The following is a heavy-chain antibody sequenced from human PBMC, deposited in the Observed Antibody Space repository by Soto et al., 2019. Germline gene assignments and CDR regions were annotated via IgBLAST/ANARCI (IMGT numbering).Heavy chain of an antibody. CDR1: GGSISSGDYY. D-gene: IGHD3-16*02. J-gene: IGHJ6*02. CDR3: ARDHREPMITFGGVIVSLGMDV. V-gene: IGHV4-30-4*01. Sequence: SETLSLTCTVSGGSISSGDYYWSWIRQPPGKGLEWIGYIYYSGSTYYNPSLKSRVTISVDTSKNQFSLKLSSVTAADTAVYYCARDHREPMITFGGVIVSLGMDVWGQGTTVTVSS. CDR2: IYYSGST.